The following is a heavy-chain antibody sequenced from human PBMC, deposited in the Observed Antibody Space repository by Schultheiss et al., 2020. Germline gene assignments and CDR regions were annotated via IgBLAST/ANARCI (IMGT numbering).Heavy chain of an antibody. D-gene: IGHD2-15*01. J-gene: IGHJ6*02. Sequence: GGSLRLSCAASGFTFSSYAMSWVRQAPGKGLEWVSAISGSGGSTYYADSVKGRFTISRDNSKNSLYLQMNSLRAEDTAVYYCERGYCSGGSCYRNYYYYGMDVWGQGTTVTVSS. CDR1: GFTFSSYA. CDR2: ISGSGGST. V-gene: IGHV3-23*01. CDR3: ERGYCSGGSCYRNYYYYGMDV.